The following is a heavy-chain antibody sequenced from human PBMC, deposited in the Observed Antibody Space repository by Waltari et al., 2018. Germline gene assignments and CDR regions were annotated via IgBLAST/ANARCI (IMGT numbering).Heavy chain of an antibody. CDR1: GSTFSGSW. CDR3: ARDTPRESSSDY. J-gene: IGHJ4*02. D-gene: IGHD6-6*01. CDR2: IKPDGSEK. Sequence: EVQLVESGGGLVQLGGSWGPPWLASGSTFSGSWRTGVRQAPGKGLEWLANIKPDGSEKYYVDSVKGRFTVSRDNAKNSLYLQMNSLRVEDTAVYYCARDTPRESSSDYWGQGTLVTVSS. V-gene: IGHV3-7*01.